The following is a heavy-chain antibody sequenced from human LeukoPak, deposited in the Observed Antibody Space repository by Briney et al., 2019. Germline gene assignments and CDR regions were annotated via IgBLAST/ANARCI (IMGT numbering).Heavy chain of an antibody. D-gene: IGHD5-12*01. J-gene: IGHJ4*02. CDR2: IWHSGHS. CDR3: ARGFPDWVGSGYPFDL. V-gene: IGHV4-59*11. Sequence: KPSETLSLTCDVSGDSMTNHYWHWIRQPPGKGLESIAQIWHSGHSDHNPSLKSRVSISIDTSRTQFSLEVTSVTAADTAVYFCARGFPDWVGSGYPFDLWGQGLLVTVSS. CDR1: GDSMTNHY.